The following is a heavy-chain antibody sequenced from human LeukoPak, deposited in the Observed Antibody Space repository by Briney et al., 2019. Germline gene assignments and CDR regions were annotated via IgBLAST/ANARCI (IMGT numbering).Heavy chain of an antibody. Sequence: PSETLSLTCTVSGGSISSSNYYWGWIRQPPGEGLEWIGSIYYTGSTYYNPSLKSRITISVDTSKNQFSLKLSSLTAADTAVYYCAKAGYWSGYYNPLYYMDVWGTGTTVIVSS. CDR3: AKAGYWSGYYNPLYYMDV. J-gene: IGHJ6*04. CDR2: IYYTGST. D-gene: IGHD3-3*01. CDR1: GGSISSSNYY. V-gene: IGHV4-39*07.